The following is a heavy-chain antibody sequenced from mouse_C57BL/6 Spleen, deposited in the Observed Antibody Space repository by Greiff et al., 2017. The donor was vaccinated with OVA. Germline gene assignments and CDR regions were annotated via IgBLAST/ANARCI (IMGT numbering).Heavy chain of an antibody. V-gene: IGHV1-55*01. J-gene: IGHJ3*01. Sequence: QVQLQQPGAELVKPGASVKMSCKASGYTFTSYWITWVKQRPGQGLEWIGDIYPGSGSTNYNEKFKSKATLTVDTSSSTAYMQLSSLTSEDSAVYYCARETRYYGSSSFAYWGQGTLVTVSA. CDR3: ARETRYYGSSSFAY. CDR1: GYTFTSYW. D-gene: IGHD1-1*01. CDR2: IYPGSGST.